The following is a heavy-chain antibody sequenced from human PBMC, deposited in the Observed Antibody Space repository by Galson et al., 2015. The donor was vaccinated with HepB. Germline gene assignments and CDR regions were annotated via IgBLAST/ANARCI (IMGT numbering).Heavy chain of an antibody. CDR3: ARSAGDFWSGDPDY. J-gene: IGHJ4*02. CDR2: IKQDGSEK. Sequence: SLRLSCAASEFTFSSFWMSWVRQAPGKGLEWVANIKQDGSEKYYVDSVKGRFTISRDNAKKSLYLQMNSLRAEDTAVYYCARSAGDFWSGDPDYWGQGTLVTVSS. CDR1: EFTFSSFW. D-gene: IGHD3-3*01. V-gene: IGHV3-7*01.